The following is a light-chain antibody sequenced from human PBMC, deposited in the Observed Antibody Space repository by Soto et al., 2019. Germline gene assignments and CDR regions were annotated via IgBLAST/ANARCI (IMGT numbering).Light chain of an antibody. CDR1: QSVSNK. Sequence: EIVMTQSPATLSVSPGERATLSCRASQSVSNKSAWYQQKPGKAPSHLIFGASSRATGIPARFSGSGSGTDFTLTISSLQSEDFAVYYWQQYDNWPPLTFGGGTKVEIK. CDR2: GAS. J-gene: IGKJ4*01. V-gene: IGKV3-15*01. CDR3: QQYDNWPPLT.